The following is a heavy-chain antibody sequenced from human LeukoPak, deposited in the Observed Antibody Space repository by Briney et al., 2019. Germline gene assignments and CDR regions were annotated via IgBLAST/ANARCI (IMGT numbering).Heavy chain of an antibody. V-gene: IGHV1-18*01. Sequence: ASVKVSCKASGYTFTNNGISWVRQAPGQGLEWVGWISTYNGNTNYAQKFQGRVTMTTDTSTSTAYMELRSLRSDDTAVYYCARDSLTILGVAPVHWGQGTLVTVSS. CDR3: ARDSLTILGVAPVH. CDR1: GYTFTNNG. CDR2: ISTYNGNT. J-gene: IGHJ4*02. D-gene: IGHD3-3*01.